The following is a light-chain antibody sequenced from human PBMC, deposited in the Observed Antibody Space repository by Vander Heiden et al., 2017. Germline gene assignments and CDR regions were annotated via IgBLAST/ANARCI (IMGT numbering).Light chain of an antibody. CDR1: PSVSSN. CDR2: GAA. Sequence: EIVMTQSPATLSVSPGERATLSCRASPSVSSNLAWYQQKPGQAPRLLIYGAATRATGIPARFSGSGSGTEFTLTISSLLSEDFAVYYCQQYNNWPRRTFGQGTKVEIK. CDR3: QQYNNWPRRT. J-gene: IGKJ1*01. V-gene: IGKV3-15*01.